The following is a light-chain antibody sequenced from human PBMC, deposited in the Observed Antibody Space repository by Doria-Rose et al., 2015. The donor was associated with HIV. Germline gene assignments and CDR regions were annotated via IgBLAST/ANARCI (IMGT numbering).Light chain of an antibody. CDR3: QQYGTSRGT. CDR2: DAS. Sequence: EIVLTQSPGTLSLSPGKRATLSCRASRRVKSSYLAWYQQKPGQAPRLLIYDASTRATGIPDRFSGSGSGTDFTLTISRLEPEDVAVYYCQQYGTSRGTFGQGTRLEIK. V-gene: IGKV3-20*01. J-gene: IGKJ5*01. CDR1: RRVKSSY.